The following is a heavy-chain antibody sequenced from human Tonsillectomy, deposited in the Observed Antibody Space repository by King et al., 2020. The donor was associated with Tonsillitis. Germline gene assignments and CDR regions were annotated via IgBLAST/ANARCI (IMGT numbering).Heavy chain of an antibody. J-gene: IGHJ6*02. CDR3: ARDIPGQLASEGFFPGGDYYYYYGMDV. D-gene: IGHD6-13*01. V-gene: IGHV4-59*01. CDR1: GGSISTYY. CDR2: IDHSGST. Sequence: VQLQESGPGLVKPSETLSLTCTVSGGSISTYYWSWIRQPPGKGLEWIGYIDHSGSTNYNPSLKSRVTISVDTSQNQFSLKLSSVTAADTAVYYGARDIPGQLASEGFFPGGDYYYYYGMDVWGQGTTVTVSS.